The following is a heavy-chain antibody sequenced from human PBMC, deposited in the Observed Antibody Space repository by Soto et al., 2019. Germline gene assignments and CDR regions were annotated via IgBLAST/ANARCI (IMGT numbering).Heavy chain of an antibody. J-gene: IGHJ3*02. Sequence: GGSLRLSCAASGFSFTSYVMHWVRHAPGKGLEWVAVISHDGSYKYYGDAVKGRFTISRDTSKNAVYLGMNSLRPEDTAVYYCAKGLLAIVGTTLPRDAFNIWGQGTMVTVS. CDR3: AKGLLAIVGTTLPRDAFNI. CDR2: ISHDGSYK. CDR1: GFSFTSYV. V-gene: IGHV3-30*18. D-gene: IGHD1-26*01.